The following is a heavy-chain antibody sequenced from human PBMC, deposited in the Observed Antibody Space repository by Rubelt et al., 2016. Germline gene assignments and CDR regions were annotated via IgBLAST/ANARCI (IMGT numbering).Heavy chain of an antibody. Sequence: QVQLQQWGAGLLKPSETLSLTCAVYGGSFSGYYWSWIRQSPGKGLEWIGEINHSGSTNYNPSLKSRVTIQVDTAKSQFSLKGRSGTAADTAVYYCARDNDYGWRYFDYWGQGTLVTVSS. J-gene: IGHJ4*02. CDR3: ARDNDYGWRYFDY. CDR2: INHSGST. CDR1: GGSFSGYY. V-gene: IGHV4-34*01. D-gene: IGHD4/OR15-4a*01.